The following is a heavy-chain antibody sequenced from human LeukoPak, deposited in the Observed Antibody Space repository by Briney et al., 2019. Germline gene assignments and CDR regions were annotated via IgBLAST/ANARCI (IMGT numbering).Heavy chain of an antibody. V-gene: IGHV4-30-2*01. CDR2: ISHSGST. CDR3: ARDRDHCSINCPPIS. CDR1: GGSINSGGYY. Sequence: SQTLSLTCTVSGGSINSGGYYWSWIRQPPGKGLEWIGYISHSGSTYYNPSLKSRVTISIDRSKNQFSLKLSSVTAADTAVYYCARDRDHCSINCPPISWGQGTLVTVSS. D-gene: IGHD2-2*01. J-gene: IGHJ5*02.